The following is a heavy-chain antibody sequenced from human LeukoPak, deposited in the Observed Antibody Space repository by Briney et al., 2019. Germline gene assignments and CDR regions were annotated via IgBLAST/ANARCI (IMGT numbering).Heavy chain of an antibody. CDR2: INPKSGDT. V-gene: IGHV1-2*02. D-gene: IGHD6-6*01. Sequence: ASVKVSCKASGYTFTGYYIHWVRQAPGQGLEWMGWINPKSGDTNYTQKFQGRVTMTRDTSISTAYMEPSRLRSDDTAVYYCARTLEYSSSSYAGMDVWGQGTTVTVSS. CDR3: ARTLEYSSSSYAGMDV. CDR1: GYTFTGYY. J-gene: IGHJ6*02.